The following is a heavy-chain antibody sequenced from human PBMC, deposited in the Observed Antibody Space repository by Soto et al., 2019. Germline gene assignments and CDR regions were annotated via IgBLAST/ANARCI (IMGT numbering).Heavy chain of an antibody. J-gene: IGHJ4*02. CDR1: GGSISSGGYY. CDR3: ARGQWGRSHFDY. CDR2: IYYSGST. V-gene: IGHV4-31*03. D-gene: IGHD2-8*01. Sequence: SETLSLTCTVSGGSISSGGYYWSWIRQHPGKGLEWIGYIYYSGSTYYNPSLKSRVTISVDTSKNQFSLKLSSVTAADTAVYYCARGQWGRSHFDYWGQGTLVTVSS.